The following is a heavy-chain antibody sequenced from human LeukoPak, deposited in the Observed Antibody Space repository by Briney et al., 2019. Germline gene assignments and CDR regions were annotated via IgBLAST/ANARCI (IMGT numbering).Heavy chain of an antibody. J-gene: IGHJ4*02. CDR2: ISYDGSNK. V-gene: IGHV3-30*18. CDR1: GFTFSSYG. D-gene: IGHD6-13*01. Sequence: GGSLRLSCAASGFTFSSYGIHWVRQAPGKGLEWVAVISYDGSNKYYADSVKGRFTISRDNSKNTLYLQMNSLRAEDTAVYYCAKDDSSSWKFDYWGQGTLVTVSS. CDR3: AKDDSSSWKFDY.